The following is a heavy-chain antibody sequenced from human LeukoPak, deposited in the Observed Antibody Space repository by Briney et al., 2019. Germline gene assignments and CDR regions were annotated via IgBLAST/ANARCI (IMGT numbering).Heavy chain of an antibody. J-gene: IGHJ4*02. CDR2: ITDDGSTT. Sequence: PGGSLRLSCSASGFTLSSYWMHWVRQAPGKGLVWVSRITDDGSTTFYADSVKGRFTISRDNSKNTLYLQINSLRVEDTAVYYCAREILAPGKTHDYWGQGTLVTVSS. CDR3: AREILAPGKTHDY. CDR1: GFTLSSYW. V-gene: IGHV3-74*01. D-gene: IGHD3-3*01.